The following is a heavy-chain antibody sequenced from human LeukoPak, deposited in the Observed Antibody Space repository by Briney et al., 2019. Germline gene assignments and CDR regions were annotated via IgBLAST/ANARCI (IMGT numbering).Heavy chain of an antibody. V-gene: IGHV3-30-3*01. CDR2: ISYDGSNK. Sequence: GGSLRLSCAASGFTFSSYAMHWVRQAPGKGLEWVAVISYDGSNKYYADSVKGRFTISRDNSKNTLYLQMNSLRAEDTAVYYCARDQVTIFGVAAGLFDYWGQGTLVTVSS. CDR3: ARDQVTIFGVAAGLFDY. CDR1: GFTFSSYA. D-gene: IGHD3-3*01. J-gene: IGHJ4*02.